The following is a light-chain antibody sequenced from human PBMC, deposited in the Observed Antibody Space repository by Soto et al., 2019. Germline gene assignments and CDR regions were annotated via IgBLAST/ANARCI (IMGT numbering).Light chain of an antibody. CDR3: QQYNKWPTEIT. Sequence: ETVMTQSPATLSVTPGERATLSCRASQSVRTKLAWYQQKPGQAPRLLIYGAFSRATGIPARFSGSGSGTEFTLTISSLQSEDSGVHYCQQYNKWPTEITFGQGTRLEIK. CDR1: QSVRTK. J-gene: IGKJ5*01. V-gene: IGKV3D-15*01. CDR2: GAF.